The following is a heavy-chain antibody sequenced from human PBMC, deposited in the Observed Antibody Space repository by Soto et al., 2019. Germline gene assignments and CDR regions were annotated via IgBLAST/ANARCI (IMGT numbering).Heavy chain of an antibody. V-gene: IGHV3-33*01. J-gene: IGHJ4*02. CDR3: ARAVYSGSYRIDY. Sequence: QVQLVESGGGVVQPGRSLRLSCAASGFTFSSYGMHWVRQAPGKGLEWVAVIWYDGSNKYYADSVKGRFTISRDNSKNTLYLQMNSLRAEDTAVYYCARAVYSGSYRIDYWGQGTLVTVSS. CDR2: IWYDGSNK. D-gene: IGHD1-26*01. CDR1: GFTFSSYG.